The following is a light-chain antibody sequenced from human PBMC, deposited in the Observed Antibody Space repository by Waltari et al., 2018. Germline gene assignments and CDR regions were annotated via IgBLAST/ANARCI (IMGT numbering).Light chain of an antibody. Sequence: IQMTQSPSALSASVGDRVTISCRASQNIYRNLAWYQQKPGKAPKLLIYAASSLQSGIPSRFSGSGSGTDFTLTISSLQPEDSAGYFCQHYDDNPYSFGQGTKVEIK. V-gene: IGKV1-6*01. CDR1: QNIYRN. CDR3: QHYDDNPYS. CDR2: AAS. J-gene: IGKJ2*03.